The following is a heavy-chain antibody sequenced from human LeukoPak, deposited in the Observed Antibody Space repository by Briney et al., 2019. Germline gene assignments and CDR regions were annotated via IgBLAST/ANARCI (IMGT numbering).Heavy chain of an antibody. CDR2: MNPNSGNT. J-gene: IGHJ4*02. CDR1: GYTFTSYD. Sequence: ASVTVSCKASGYTFTSYDINWVRQATGQGLEWMGWMNPNSGNTGYAQKFQGRVTMTRNTSISTAYMELSSLRSEDAAVYYCARVYQAGTTSGLGSWGQGTLVTVSS. V-gene: IGHV1-8*01. CDR3: ARVYQAGTTSGLGS. D-gene: IGHD1-1*01.